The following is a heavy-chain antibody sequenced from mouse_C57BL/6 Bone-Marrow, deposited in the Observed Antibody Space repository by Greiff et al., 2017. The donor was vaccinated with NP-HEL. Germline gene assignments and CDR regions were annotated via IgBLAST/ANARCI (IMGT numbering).Heavy chain of an antibody. Sequence: QVQLKQSGAELVRPGTSVKVSCKASGYAFTNYLIEWVKQRPGQGLEWIGVINPGSGGTNYNEKFKGKATLTADKSSSTAYMQLSSLTSEDSAVYFCARRNGSSANWYFDVWGTGTTVTVSS. D-gene: IGHD1-1*01. CDR2: INPGSGGT. J-gene: IGHJ1*03. V-gene: IGHV1-54*01. CDR3: ARRNGSSANWYFDV. CDR1: GYAFTNYL.